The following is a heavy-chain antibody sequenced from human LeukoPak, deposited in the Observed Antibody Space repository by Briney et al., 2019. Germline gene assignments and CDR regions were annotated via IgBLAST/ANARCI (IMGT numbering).Heavy chain of an antibody. V-gene: IGHV4-59*01. D-gene: IGHD6-19*01. CDR3: AKDTVNSGSSY. CDR1: GDSIRSSY. CDR2: IYYSGST. Sequence: SETLSLTCTVSGDSIRSSYWSWIRQPPGKGLEWIGYIYYSGSTNYNPSLKSRVTISVDTSKNQFSLRLSSVTAADTAVYYCAKDTVNSGSSYWGQGTLVTVSS. J-gene: IGHJ4*02.